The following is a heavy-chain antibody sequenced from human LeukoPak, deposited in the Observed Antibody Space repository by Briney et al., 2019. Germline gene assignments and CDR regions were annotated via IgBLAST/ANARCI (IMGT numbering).Heavy chain of an antibody. CDR1: GDSVSSNSAA. J-gene: IGHJ5*01. D-gene: IGHD2-15*01. Sequence: SQTLSLTCAISGDSVSSNSAAWNWIRQSPSRGLEWLGRTYYRSKWYNDYAVSVKSRITINPDTSKNRFSLQLSSVTPEDTAVYYCARVVGYCSGGSCYDNWFDSWGQGTLVTVSS. V-gene: IGHV6-1*01. CDR3: ARVVGYCSGGSCYDNWFDS. CDR2: TYYRSKWYN.